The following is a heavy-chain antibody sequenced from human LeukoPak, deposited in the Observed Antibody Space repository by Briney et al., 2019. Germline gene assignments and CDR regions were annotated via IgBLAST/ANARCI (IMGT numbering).Heavy chain of an antibody. Sequence: SVKVSCKASGGTFRNYIFSWVRQAPGQGLEWMGGVMPMFNTSNHAQKFQGRVTITADENTSTVYMELSSLRSEDTAVYYCAKVQNAVVPIAMRGWFDPWGQGTLVAVSS. V-gene: IGHV1-69*13. CDR3: AKVQNAVVPIAMRGWFDP. CDR2: VMPMFNTS. CDR1: GGTFRNYI. J-gene: IGHJ5*02. D-gene: IGHD2-2*01.